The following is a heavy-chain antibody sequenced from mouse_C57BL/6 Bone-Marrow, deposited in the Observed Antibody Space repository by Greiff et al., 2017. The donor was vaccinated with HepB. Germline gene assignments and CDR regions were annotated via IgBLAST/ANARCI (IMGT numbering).Heavy chain of an antibody. CDR1: GFTFSSYA. Sequence: EVKLEESGEGLVKPGGSLKLSCAASGFTFSSYAMSWVRQTPEKRLEWVAYISSGGDYIYYADAVKGRFTISRDNARNTLYLQMSSLKSEDTAMYYCTRDGDYGSSYGFDYWGQGTTLTVSS. CDR3: TRDGDYGSSYGFDY. V-gene: IGHV5-9-1*02. CDR2: ISSGGDYI. D-gene: IGHD1-1*01. J-gene: IGHJ2*01.